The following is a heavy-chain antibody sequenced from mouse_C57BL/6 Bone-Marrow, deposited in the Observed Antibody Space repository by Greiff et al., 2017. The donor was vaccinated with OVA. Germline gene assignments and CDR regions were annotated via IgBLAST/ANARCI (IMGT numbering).Heavy chain of an antibody. CDR2: INPGSGGT. J-gene: IGHJ4*01. Sequence: QVQLQQSGAELVRPGASVKVSCKASGYAFTNYLIEWVKQRPGQGLEWIGVINPGSGGTNYNEKFKGKATLTADKSSSTAYMQLNSLTSEDAAVYFCARTFYAMDFWGQGTSVTVSS. V-gene: IGHV1-54*01. CDR3: ARTFYAMDF. CDR1: GYAFTNYL.